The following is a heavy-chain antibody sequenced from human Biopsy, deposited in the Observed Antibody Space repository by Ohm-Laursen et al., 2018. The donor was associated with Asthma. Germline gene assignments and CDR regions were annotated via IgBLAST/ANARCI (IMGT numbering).Heavy chain of an antibody. D-gene: IGHD2-15*01. CDR3: ARGLLGMDV. CDR1: GYIFTSHA. Sequence: VYISRKVSGYIFTSHAMNWVRQAPGQGLEWMGLINTNTGNPTHAQGFTGRFVFSLDTSVSTAYLQISSLKADDTAVYYCARGLLGMDVWGQGTTVTVSS. V-gene: IGHV7-4-1*02. J-gene: IGHJ6*02. CDR2: INTNTGNP.